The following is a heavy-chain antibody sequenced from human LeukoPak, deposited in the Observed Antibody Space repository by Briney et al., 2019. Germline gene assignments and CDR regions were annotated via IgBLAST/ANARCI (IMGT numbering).Heavy chain of an antibody. J-gene: IGHJ4*01. D-gene: IGHD5-12*01. CDR1: GYSISNGYY. CDR3: ARHGGHSGFDPYDF. V-gene: IGHV4-38-2*01. CDR2: IYHSGST. Sequence: PSETLSLTCAVSGYSISNGYYWAWIRQPPGKGLEWIGSIYHSGSTYYKPSLKSRVTISVDTSKNQFSLNVNSVTATDTAVYYCARHGGHSGFDPYDFWGHGTLVTVSS.